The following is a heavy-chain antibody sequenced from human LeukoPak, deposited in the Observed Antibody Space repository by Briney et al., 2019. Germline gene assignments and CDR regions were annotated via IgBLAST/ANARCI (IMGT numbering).Heavy chain of an antibody. CDR3: ARGHQRSYFDY. D-gene: IGHD6-25*01. CDR2: IYSGGNT. J-gene: IGHJ4*02. CDR1: GFTVSSNY. Sequence: GGSLRLSCAASGFTVSSNYMSWVRQAPGKGLEWVSVIYSGGNTYYADSVKGRFTISRDNSKNTLYLQMNSLRAEDTAVYYCARGHQRSYFDYWGQGTLVTVSS. V-gene: IGHV3-53*01.